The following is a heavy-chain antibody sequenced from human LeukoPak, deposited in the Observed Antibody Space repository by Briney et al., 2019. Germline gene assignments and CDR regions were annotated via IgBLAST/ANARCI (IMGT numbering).Heavy chain of an antibody. CDR3: ARGPEFYVGDCYFDY. CDR1: GFSVSSNY. V-gene: IGHV3-53*01. CDR2: IYSGGST. J-gene: IGHJ4*02. Sequence: GGSLRLSCAASGFSVSSNYMSWVRQAPGKGLEWVSIIYSGGSTYYTDSVKGRFSISRDNSKNTLYLQMNNLRAEDTAVYYCARGPEFYVGDCYFDYWGRGTLVTVSS. D-gene: IGHD2-21*01.